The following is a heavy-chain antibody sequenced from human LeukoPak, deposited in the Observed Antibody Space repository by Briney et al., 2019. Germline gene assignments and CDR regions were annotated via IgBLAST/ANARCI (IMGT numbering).Heavy chain of an antibody. J-gene: IGHJ6*02. CDR3: ARVCSGWYTYYYYYGMDV. D-gene: IGHD6-19*01. CDR2: MNPNSGNT. CDR1: GYTFTSYD. V-gene: IGHV1-8*01. Sequence: ASVKVSCKASGYTFTSYDINWVRQATGQGLEWMGWMNPNSGNTGYAQKFQGRVTMTRNTSISTAYMELSSLRSEDTAVYYCARVCSGWYTYYYYYGMDVWGQGTTVTVPS.